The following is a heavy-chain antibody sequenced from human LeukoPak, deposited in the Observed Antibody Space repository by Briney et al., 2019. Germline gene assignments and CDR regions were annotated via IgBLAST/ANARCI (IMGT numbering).Heavy chain of an antibody. CDR2: ISYDGSNK. J-gene: IGHJ6*02. Sequence: PGGSLRLSCAASGFTFSSYGMHWVRQAPGKGLEWGAVISYDGSNKYYADSVKGRFTISRDNSKNTLYLQMNSLRAEDTAVYYCARDNSGGYYYYYGMDVWGQGTTVTVSS. CDR1: GFTFSSYG. D-gene: IGHD6-19*01. CDR3: ARDNSGGYYYYYGMDV. V-gene: IGHV3-30*03.